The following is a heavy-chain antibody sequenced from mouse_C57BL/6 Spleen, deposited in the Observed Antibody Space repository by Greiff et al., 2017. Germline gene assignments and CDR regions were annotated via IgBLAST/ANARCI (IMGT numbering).Heavy chain of an antibody. D-gene: IGHD2-1*01. CDR2: TFYSGIT. J-gene: IGHJ4*01. V-gene: IGHV3-3*01. Sequence: VQLQQSGPSLVRPSQTLSLTCTVTGFSINSDCYWIWIRQVPGNKLEYIGYTFYSGITYYNPSLESRTYITRDTSKNQFSLKLSSVTTEDTATYYGARGGYYGNHYYAMDYWGQGTSVTVSS. CDR3: ARGGYYGNHYYAMDY. CDR1: GFSINSDCY.